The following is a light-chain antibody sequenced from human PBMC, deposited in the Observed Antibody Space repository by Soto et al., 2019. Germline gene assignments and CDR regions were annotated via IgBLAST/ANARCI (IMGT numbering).Light chain of an antibody. J-gene: IGLJ3*02. Sequence: QSALTQPASVSGSPGQSITISCTGTSSDVATYNLVSWYQQRPGTAPQLIIYEATKRPSGVSTRFSGSQSGNTASLTISGLQADDEADYYCCSRVFGGGTKLTVL. CDR3: CSRV. V-gene: IGLV2-23*01. CDR1: SSDVATYNL. CDR2: EAT.